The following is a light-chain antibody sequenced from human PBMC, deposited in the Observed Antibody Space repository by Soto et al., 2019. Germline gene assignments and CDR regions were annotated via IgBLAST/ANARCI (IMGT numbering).Light chain of an antibody. J-gene: IGKJ5*01. Sequence: DIQLTQSPSSVSASVGDRVTITCRASQGISSWLAWYQQKSGKAPQLLIYAASTLQSGVPSRFSGSGSGTEFTLTISSLQPDDFATYYCQQYITYSTFGQGTRLEVK. CDR3: QQYITYST. CDR1: QGISSW. CDR2: AAS. V-gene: IGKV1D-16*01.